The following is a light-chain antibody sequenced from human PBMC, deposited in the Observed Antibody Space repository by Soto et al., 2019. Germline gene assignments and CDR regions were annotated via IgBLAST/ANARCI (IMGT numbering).Light chain of an antibody. CDR2: EVS. Sequence: QSVLAQPASVSGSPGQSIAISCTGTSSDVGAYNYVSWYQQHPGKAPKLIVHEVSDRPSGVSDRFSGSKSGNTASLTSSGLQAEDEADYYCSSYTGAYTLVFGTGTKVTVL. J-gene: IGLJ1*01. CDR1: SSDVGAYNY. V-gene: IGLV2-14*01. CDR3: SSYTGAYTLV.